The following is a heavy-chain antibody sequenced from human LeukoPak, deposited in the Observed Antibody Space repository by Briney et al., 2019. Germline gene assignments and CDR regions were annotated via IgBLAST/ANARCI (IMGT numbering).Heavy chain of an antibody. CDR3: AKGSGSGWYGWFAP. Sequence: GGSLRLSCVGSGFTFSSYAMTWVRQAPGKGLEWVSSIRGSGDGTSYADSVKGRFTMSRDNSKNTLYLQMDNLRAEDTALYYCAKGSGSGWYGWFAPWGQGTLVTVSS. CDR1: GFTFSSYA. J-gene: IGHJ5*02. CDR2: IRGSGDGT. V-gene: IGHV3-23*01. D-gene: IGHD6-19*01.